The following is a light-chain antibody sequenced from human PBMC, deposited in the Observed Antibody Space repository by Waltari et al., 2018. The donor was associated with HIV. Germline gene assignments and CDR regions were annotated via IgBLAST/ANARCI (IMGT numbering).Light chain of an antibody. Sequence: SYEVTQPPSVSVSPGQTASITCSGDKLGDKHACWYQQKPGQSPVLVIYQDRKRPSGFPERVSGSNSGNTATLTISGTQAMDEADYYCQAWDSSTVVFGGGTKLTVL. CDR2: QDR. V-gene: IGLV3-1*01. J-gene: IGLJ2*01. CDR1: KLGDKH. CDR3: QAWDSSTVV.